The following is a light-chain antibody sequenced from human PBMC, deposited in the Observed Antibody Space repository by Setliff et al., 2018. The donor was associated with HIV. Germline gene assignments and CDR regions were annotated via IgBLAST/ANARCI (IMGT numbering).Light chain of an antibody. Sequence: EIVMTQSPATLSVSPGERATLSCRASQSVSSKLAWYQQKPGQAPRLLIYGASTRATGIPARFSGSGSTTEFTLTISSLQSEDFAIYYCQQYYDWPRTFGQGTKV. CDR3: QQYYDWPRT. CDR1: QSVSSK. CDR2: GAS. J-gene: IGKJ1*01. V-gene: IGKV3D-15*01.